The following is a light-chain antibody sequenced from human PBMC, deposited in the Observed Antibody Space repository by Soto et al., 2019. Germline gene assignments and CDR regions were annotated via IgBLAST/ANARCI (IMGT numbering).Light chain of an antibody. CDR1: SSSIGAGFE. CDR3: HSYDSSLSGSV. CDR2: GTT. J-gene: IGLJ1*01. Sequence: QSVLTQPPSVSGAPGQRVTISCTGSSSSIGAGFEVHWFQHCPGTAPKLLIYGTTNRPSGVPDRFSGSKSGASASLAIPGLQAEDEADYSRHSYDSSLSGSVFGTGTKVTVL. V-gene: IGLV1-40*01.